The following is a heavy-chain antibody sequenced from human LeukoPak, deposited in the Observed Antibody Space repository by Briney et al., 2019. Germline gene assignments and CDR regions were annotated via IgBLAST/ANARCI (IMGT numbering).Heavy chain of an antibody. CDR1: GFTFRNYG. J-gene: IGHJ4*02. CDR3: AKEKSSGYADS. CDR2: ISYDGSIE. V-gene: IGHV3-30*18. Sequence: GGSLRLSCAASGFTFRNYGIHWVRRAPGKGLEWVAVISYDGSIENYQDSVKGRFTIPRDNSKNTVYLQMNSLRVEDTAVYYCAKEKSSGYADSWGQGTLVTVSS. D-gene: IGHD3-22*01.